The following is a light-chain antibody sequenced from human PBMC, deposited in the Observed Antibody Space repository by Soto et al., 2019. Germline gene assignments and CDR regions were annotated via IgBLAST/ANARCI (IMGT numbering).Light chain of an antibody. J-gene: IGLJ1*01. Sequence: LHQPASVSGSPGQTITISCTGTNSDIGFYNYVSWYQQHPGEAPKLIIYEVAKRPSGVSSRFSGSKSGNTASLTISGLQAEYEADYHCSSYTSSSPLYVFGTGTKGTVL. CDR1: NSDIGFYNY. V-gene: IGLV2-14*01. CDR3: SSYTSSSPLYV. CDR2: EVA.